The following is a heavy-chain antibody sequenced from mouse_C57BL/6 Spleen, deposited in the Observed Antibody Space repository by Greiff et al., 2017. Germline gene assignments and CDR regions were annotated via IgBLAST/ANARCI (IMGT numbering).Heavy chain of an antibody. J-gene: IGHJ4*01. Sequence: VQLQQSGAELVRPGASVKLSCKASGYTFTDYYINWVKQRPGQGLEWIARIYPGSGNTYYNEKFKGKATLTAEKSSSTAYMQLSSLTSEDSAVYFCARDNWDGAMDYWGQGTSVTVSS. D-gene: IGHD4-1*02. V-gene: IGHV1-76*01. CDR2: IYPGSGNT. CDR3: ARDNWDGAMDY. CDR1: GYTFTDYY.